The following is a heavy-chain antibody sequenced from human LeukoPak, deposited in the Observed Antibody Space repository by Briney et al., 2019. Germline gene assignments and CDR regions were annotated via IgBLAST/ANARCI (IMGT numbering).Heavy chain of an antibody. CDR2: ISSSSSYI. Sequence: PGGSLRLSCAASGFTFSSYSMNWVRQAPGKGLEWVSSISSSSSYIYYADSVKGRFTISRDNAKNSLYLQMNSLRAEDTAVYHCARDPPNYWYFDLWGRGTLVTVSS. V-gene: IGHV3-21*01. CDR3: ARDPPNYWYFDL. CDR1: GFTFSSYS. J-gene: IGHJ2*01.